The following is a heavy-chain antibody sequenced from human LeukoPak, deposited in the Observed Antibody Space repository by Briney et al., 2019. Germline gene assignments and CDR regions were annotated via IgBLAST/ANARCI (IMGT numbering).Heavy chain of an antibody. CDR3: ARLGAAAPFDY. CDR1: GYTFTSYD. V-gene: IGHV1-8*01. Sequence: ASVKVSCKASGYTFTSYDINWVRQATGQGLEWMGWMNPNSGNTGYAQKFQGRVTMTRDTSTSTVYMELSSLRSEDTAVYYCARLGAAAPFDYWGQGTLVTVSS. D-gene: IGHD6-25*01. CDR2: MNPNSGNT. J-gene: IGHJ4*02.